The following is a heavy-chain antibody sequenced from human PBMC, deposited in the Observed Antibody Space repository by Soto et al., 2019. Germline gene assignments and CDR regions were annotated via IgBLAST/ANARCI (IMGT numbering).Heavy chain of an antibody. CDR3: AKDAGGYGYYAYS. CDR1: GFTFNNYA. J-gene: IGHJ4*02. V-gene: IGHV3-23*01. CDR2: IGDSGSRT. Sequence: EVQLLESGGGLVEPGGSLRLSCVASGFTFNNYAMAWVRQAPGQGLEWVSVIGDSGSRTDYADSVRGRFTISRDNSKNTLYLQMNSLRAEDTAVYYCAKDAGGYGYYAYSWGQGTLVTVSS. D-gene: IGHD3-22*01.